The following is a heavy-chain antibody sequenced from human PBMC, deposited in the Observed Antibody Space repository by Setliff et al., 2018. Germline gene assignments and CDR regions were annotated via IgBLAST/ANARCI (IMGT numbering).Heavy chain of an antibody. Sequence: PGGSLRLSCAASGFTFSSYWVHWVRQAPGKGLVWVSRINSDGSSTSYADSVKGRFTISRDNAKNTLYLQMNSLRAEDTAVYYCARGAPGSLFDYWGQGTLVTVSS. V-gene: IGHV3-74*01. J-gene: IGHJ4*02. CDR2: INSDGSST. CDR1: GFTFSSYW. D-gene: IGHD2-15*01. CDR3: ARGAPGSLFDY.